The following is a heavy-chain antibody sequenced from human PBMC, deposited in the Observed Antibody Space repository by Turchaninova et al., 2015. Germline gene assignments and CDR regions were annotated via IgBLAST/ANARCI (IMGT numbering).Heavy chain of an antibody. D-gene: IGHD6-13*01. CDR2: LSSSGTT. CDR1: GASISSSY. CDR3: AKGAGWYDF. J-gene: IGHJ5*01. Sequence: QVQLQESGPGLVKPSETLSLTCTVSGASISSSYWSWLRQPPGKGLEWIGYLSSSGTTNYNPSIKSRVTISVDTSNNQFSLKMTSGTAADTAFYYCAKGAGWYDFWGQGTLVTV. V-gene: IGHV4-59*01.